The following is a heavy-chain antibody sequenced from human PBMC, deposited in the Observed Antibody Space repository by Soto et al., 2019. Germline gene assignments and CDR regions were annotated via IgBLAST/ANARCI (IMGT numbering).Heavy chain of an antibody. CDR1: GGSISSSSYY. CDR3: ARLWASITMIA. D-gene: IGHD3-22*01. Sequence: QLLESGPGLVKPSETLSLTCTVSGGSISSSSYYWGWIRQPPGKGLEWIGSIYYSGSTYYNPSLKSRVTISVDTSKNQFSLKLSSVTAADTAVYYCARLWASITMIAWGQGTLVTVSS. J-gene: IGHJ5*02. V-gene: IGHV4-39*01. CDR2: IYYSGST.